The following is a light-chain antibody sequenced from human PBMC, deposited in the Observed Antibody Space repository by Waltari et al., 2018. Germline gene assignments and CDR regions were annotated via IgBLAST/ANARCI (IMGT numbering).Light chain of an antibody. CDR2: EGS. V-gene: IGLV2-23*01. CDR3: CSYAGSSTYV. J-gene: IGLJ1*01. Sequence: QSAPTPPAPLSWSPGQSITISCTGTSRDVGGFNLFSWYQQHPGKTPKLMISEGSKRPSGVSNRFSGSKSGNTASLTIAGLQAEDEADYYCCSYAGSSTYVFGTGTKVTVL. CDR1: SRDVGGFNL.